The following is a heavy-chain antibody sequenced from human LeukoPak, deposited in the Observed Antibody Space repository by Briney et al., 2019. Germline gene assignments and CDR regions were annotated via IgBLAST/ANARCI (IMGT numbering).Heavy chain of an antibody. CDR2: DYCGGNT. J-gene: IGHJ4*02. CDR3: ARDHFGSLDS. D-gene: IGHD3-10*01. CDR1: GFSVTTDSYC. Sequence: SETLPLTCTVSGFSVTTDSYCWGWIRQPPGKGLEWIGYDYCGGNTNYDPSLKRRVTISVDTSKNQFSLTLTSVTAADTAVYFCARDHFGSLDSWGQGILVTVSS. V-gene: IGHV4-61*01.